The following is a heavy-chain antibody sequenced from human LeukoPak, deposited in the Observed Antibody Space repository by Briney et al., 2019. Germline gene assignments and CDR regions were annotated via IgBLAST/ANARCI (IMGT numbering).Heavy chain of an antibody. CDR2: ISSSSSYI. V-gene: IGHV3-21*01. D-gene: IGHD3-9*01. CDR3: ARDRRSGYDILTGYYRGAFDI. CDR1: GFTFSRYS. J-gene: IGHJ3*02. Sequence: GGSLRLSCAASGFTFSRYSMNWVRQAPGKGLEWVSSISSSSSYIYYADSVKGRFTIFRDNAKNSLYLQLNSLRAEDTAVYYCARDRRSGYDILTGYYRGAFDIWGQGTMVTVSS.